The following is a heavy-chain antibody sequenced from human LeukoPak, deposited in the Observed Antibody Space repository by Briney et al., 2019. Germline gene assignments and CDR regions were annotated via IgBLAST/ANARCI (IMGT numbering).Heavy chain of an antibody. CDR3: TRSPYDILTGYRDY. CDR2: IRSKAYGGTT. J-gene: IGHJ4*02. V-gene: IGHV3-49*03. D-gene: IGHD3-9*01. Sequence: GGSLRLSCTASGFTFGDCAMSWFRQAPGKGLEWVGFIRSKAYGGTTEYAASVKGRFTISRDDSKSIAYLQMNSLKTEDTAVYYCTRSPYDILTGYRDYWGQGTLVTVSS. CDR1: GFTFGDCA.